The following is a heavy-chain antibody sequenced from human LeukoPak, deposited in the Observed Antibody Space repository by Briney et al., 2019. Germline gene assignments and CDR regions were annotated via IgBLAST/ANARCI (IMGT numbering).Heavy chain of an antibody. J-gene: IGHJ6*02. Sequence: GGSLRLSCAASGFTVSSNYMSWVRQAPGKGLEWVSVIYSGCSTYYADSVKGRFTISRDNSKNTLYLQMNSLRAEDTAVYYCAREGYCSSTSCYADYYYGMDVWGQGTTVTVS. CDR3: AREGYCSSTSCYADYYYGMDV. CDR1: GFTVSSNY. V-gene: IGHV3-53*01. CDR2: IYSGCST. D-gene: IGHD2-2*01.